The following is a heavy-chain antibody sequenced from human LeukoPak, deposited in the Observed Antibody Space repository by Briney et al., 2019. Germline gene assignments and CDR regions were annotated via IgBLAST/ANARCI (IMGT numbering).Heavy chain of an antibody. CDR1: GFTFSSYG. CDR3: AKDLNNGPYSSSWYGDY. V-gene: IGHV3-30*02. CDR2: IRYDGSNK. J-gene: IGHJ4*02. Sequence: GGSLRLSCAASGFTFSSYGMHWVRQAPGKGLEWVAFIRYDGSNKYYADSVKGRFTISRDNSKNTLYLQMNSLRAEDTAVYYCAKDLNNGPYSSSWYGDYWGQGTLVTVSS. D-gene: IGHD6-13*01.